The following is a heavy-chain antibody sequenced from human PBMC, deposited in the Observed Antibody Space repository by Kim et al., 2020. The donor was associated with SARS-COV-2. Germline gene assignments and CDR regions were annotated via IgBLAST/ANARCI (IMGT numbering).Heavy chain of an antibody. D-gene: IGHD6-13*01. J-gene: IGHJ6*02. V-gene: IGHV1-2*02. Sequence: ASVKVSCKASGYTFTGYYMHWVRQAPGQGLEWMGWINPNSGGTNYAQKVQGRVTMTRDTSISTAYMELSRLRSDDTAGYYCARAEQQLVFPYYYYGMDVWGQGTTVTVSS. CDR1: GYTFTGYY. CDR2: INPNSGGT. CDR3: ARAEQQLVFPYYYYGMDV.